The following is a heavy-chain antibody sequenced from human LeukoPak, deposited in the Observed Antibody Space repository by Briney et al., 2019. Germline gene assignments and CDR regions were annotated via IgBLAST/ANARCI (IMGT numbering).Heavy chain of an antibody. Sequence: GGSLRLSCAASGFPFSAHSMNWVRRAPGKGLEWVSSISGSSAYVYYADSVKGRFTVSRDNAKNSLYLQMSSLRAEDTAVYYCAKAYYDSSGYSYYSDYWGQGTPATVSS. CDR2: ISGSSAYV. CDR3: AKAYYDSSGYSYYSDY. V-gene: IGHV3-21*01. D-gene: IGHD3-22*01. J-gene: IGHJ4*02. CDR1: GFPFSAHS.